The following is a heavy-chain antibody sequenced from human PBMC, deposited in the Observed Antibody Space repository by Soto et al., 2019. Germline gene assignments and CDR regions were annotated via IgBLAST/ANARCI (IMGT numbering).Heavy chain of an antibody. V-gene: IGHV3-66*01. CDR1: GFTVSSNY. CDR3: AREDCVGDCAFDI. D-gene: IGHD2-21*01. J-gene: IGHJ3*02. CDR2: IYSGGTT. Sequence: EVQLVESGGGLVQPGGSLRLSCAASGFTVSSNYMSWVRQAPGKGLQWVSVIYSGGTTYYADSVKGRFTISRDDSKNTLYLQMNNLRAEDTAVYYCAREDCVGDCAFDIWGQGTMVTVSS.